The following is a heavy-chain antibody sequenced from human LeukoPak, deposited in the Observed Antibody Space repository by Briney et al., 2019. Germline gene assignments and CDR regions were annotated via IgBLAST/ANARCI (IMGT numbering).Heavy chain of an antibody. Sequence: ASVKVSCKASGGTFSSYAISWVRQAPGQGLEWMGGIIPIFGTANYAQKFQGRVTITADESTSTAYMELSSLRSEDTAVYYCARSRRACSSTSRYDRYYYYYMDVWGKGTTVTISS. J-gene: IGHJ6*03. V-gene: IGHV1-69*01. D-gene: IGHD2-2*01. CDR1: GGTFSSYA. CDR2: IIPIFGTA. CDR3: ARSRRACSSTSRYDRYYYYYMDV.